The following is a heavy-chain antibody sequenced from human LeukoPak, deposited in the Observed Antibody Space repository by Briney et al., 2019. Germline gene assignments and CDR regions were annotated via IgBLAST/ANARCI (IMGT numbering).Heavy chain of an antibody. Sequence: ASVKVSCKASGYTFTGYYMHWVRQAPGQGLEWMGRINPNSGGTNYAQKFQGRVTMTRDTSISTAYMELSRLRSDDTAVYYCASLGRYYSGGSCYLYFDYWGQGTLVTVSS. CDR1: GYTFTGYY. V-gene: IGHV1-2*06. CDR2: INPNSGGT. CDR3: ASLGRYYSGGSCYLYFDY. J-gene: IGHJ4*02. D-gene: IGHD2-15*01.